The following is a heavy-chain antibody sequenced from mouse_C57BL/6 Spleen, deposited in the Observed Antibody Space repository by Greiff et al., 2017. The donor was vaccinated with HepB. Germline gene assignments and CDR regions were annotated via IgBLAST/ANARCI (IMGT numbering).Heavy chain of an antibody. J-gene: IGHJ3*01. CDR1: GYTFTSYW. D-gene: IGHD2-4*01. CDR2: IYPSDSET. CDR3: ARSPMIREAWFAY. V-gene: IGHV1-61*01. Sequence: QVQLQQPGAELVRPGSSVKLSCKASGYTFTSYWMDWVKQRPGQGLEWIGNIYPSDSETHYNQKFKDKATLTVDKSSSTAYMQLSSLTSEDSAVYYCARSPMIREAWFAYWGQGTLVTVSA.